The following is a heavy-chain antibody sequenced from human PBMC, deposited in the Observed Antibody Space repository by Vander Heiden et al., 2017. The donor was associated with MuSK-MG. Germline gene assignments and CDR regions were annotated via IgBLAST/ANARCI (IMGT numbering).Heavy chain of an antibody. CDR1: GYTFTSYA. J-gene: IGHJ4*02. D-gene: IGHD1-26*01. Sequence: QVQLVQSGAEVKKPGASVKVSCKASGYTFTSYAMHWVRQAPGQRLEWMGWINAGNGNTKYSQKFQGRVTITRDTSASTAYMELSSLRSEDTAVYYCARVGGSWGYFDYWGQGTLVTVSS. CDR2: INAGNGNT. V-gene: IGHV1-3*01. CDR3: ARVGGSWGYFDY.